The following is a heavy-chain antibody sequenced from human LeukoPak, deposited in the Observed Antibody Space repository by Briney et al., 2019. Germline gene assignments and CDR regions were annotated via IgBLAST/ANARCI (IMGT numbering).Heavy chain of an antibody. V-gene: IGHV1-69*13. CDR1: GGTFSSYA. Sequence: SVKASCKASGGTFSSYAISWVRQAPGQGLEWMGGIIPIFGTANYAQKFQGRVTITADESTSTAYMELSSLRSEDTAVYYCARGGSSGWHKEEDWFDPWGQGTLVTVSS. J-gene: IGHJ5*02. CDR2: IIPIFGTA. D-gene: IGHD6-19*01. CDR3: ARGGSSGWHKEEDWFDP.